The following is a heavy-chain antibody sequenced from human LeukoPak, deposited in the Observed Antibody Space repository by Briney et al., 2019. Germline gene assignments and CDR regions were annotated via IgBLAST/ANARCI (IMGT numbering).Heavy chain of an antibody. CDR2: ISSSGSTI. Sequence: GGSLRLSCAASGFTFSTYEMDWVRQAPGKGLEWVSYISSSGSTIYYADSVKGRFTISRDNAKNSLSLQMNSLRVEDTAVYYCAREYGDYGMDVWGQGTTVTVSS. CDR1: GFTFSTYE. D-gene: IGHD2-8*01. V-gene: IGHV3-48*03. CDR3: AREYGDYGMDV. J-gene: IGHJ6*02.